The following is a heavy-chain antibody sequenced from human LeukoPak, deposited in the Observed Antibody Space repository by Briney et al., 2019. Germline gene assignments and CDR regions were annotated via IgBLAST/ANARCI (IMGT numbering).Heavy chain of an antibody. CDR3: ARGAPRYHDSSGYYPEFDY. D-gene: IGHD3-22*01. V-gene: IGHV4-38-2*02. CDR1: GYSISSGYY. CDR2: IYHSGST. Sequence: SETLSLTCTVSGYSISSGYYWGWIRQPPGKGLEWIGSIYHSGSTYYNPSLKSRVTISVDTSKNQFSLQLSSVTAADTAVYYCARGAPRYHDSSGYYPEFDYWGQGTLVSVSS. J-gene: IGHJ4*02.